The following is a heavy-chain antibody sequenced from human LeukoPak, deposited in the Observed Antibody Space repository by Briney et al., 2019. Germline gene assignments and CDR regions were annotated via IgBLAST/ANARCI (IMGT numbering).Heavy chain of an antibody. V-gene: IGHV4-34*01. Sequence: PSETLSLTCAVYGGSLSGYYWSWIRQPPAKGLEWIGEINHSGSTNYNPPLKSRVTISVATSKDQFSVKLSSVTAADTCVYHCARGAYYHDSSGYFRGAEIDYWGQGTLVTVSS. CDR3: ARGAYYHDSSGYFRGAEIDY. J-gene: IGHJ4*02. CDR2: INHSGST. CDR1: GGSLSGYY. D-gene: IGHD3-22*01.